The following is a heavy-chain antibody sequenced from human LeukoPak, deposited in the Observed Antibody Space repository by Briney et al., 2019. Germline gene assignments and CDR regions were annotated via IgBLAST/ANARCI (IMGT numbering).Heavy chain of an antibody. D-gene: IGHD3-10*01. J-gene: IGHJ4*02. V-gene: IGHV4-39*01. Sequence: SETLSLTCTVSGGSISSSSYYWGWIRQPPGKGLEWIGSIYYSGSTYYNPSLKSRVTISVDTSKNQFSLKLSSVTAADTAVYYCATLHTYYGSGSYYPTFDYWGQGTLVTVSS. CDR2: IYYSGST. CDR3: ATLHTYYGSGSYYPTFDY. CDR1: GGSISSSSYY.